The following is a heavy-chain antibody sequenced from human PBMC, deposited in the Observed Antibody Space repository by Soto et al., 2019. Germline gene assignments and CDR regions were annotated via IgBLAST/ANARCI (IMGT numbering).Heavy chain of an antibody. CDR2: LTSRGTT. CDR1: GFTFSDYS. Sequence: GGSLRLSCAASGFTFSDYSMTWVRQAPGRGLEWVSTLTSRGTTFYADSVKGRFTISRDNSKNTLSPQMHSLRTEDTALYYCAKRATTVPTPGNYFDCWGQGTLVTVSS. CDR3: AKRATTVPTPGNYFDC. D-gene: IGHD2-15*01. V-gene: IGHV3-23*01. J-gene: IGHJ4*02.